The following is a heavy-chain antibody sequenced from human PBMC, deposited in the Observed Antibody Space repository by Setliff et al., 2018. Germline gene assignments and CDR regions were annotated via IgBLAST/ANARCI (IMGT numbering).Heavy chain of an antibody. D-gene: IGHD1-26*01. J-gene: IGHJ4*02. CDR1: GGSITSGRYY. Sequence: TSETLSLTCTVSGGSITSGRYYWGWIRQPPGQGLEWIAXXXXXXXXXXXXXXXXRVXXSVDTSKNQFSLKLSFVTAADTAVYYCARHPSSGSYYGGSIFYFDDWGPGILVTVSS. CDR2: XXXXXXX. V-gene: IGHV4-39*01. CDR3: ARHPSSGSYYGGSIFYFDD.